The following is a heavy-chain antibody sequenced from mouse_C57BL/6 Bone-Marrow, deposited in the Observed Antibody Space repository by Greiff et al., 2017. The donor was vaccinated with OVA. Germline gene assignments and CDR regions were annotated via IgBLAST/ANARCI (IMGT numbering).Heavy chain of an antibody. J-gene: IGHJ4*01. V-gene: IGHV1-15*01. CDR3: TPTLYYSM. CDR1: GYTFTDYE. D-gene: IGHD2-1*01. CDR2: IDPETGGT. Sequence: VQLQQSGAELVRPGASVTLSCKASGYTFTDYEMHWVKQTPVHGLEWIGAIDPETGGTAYNQKFKGKAILTADKSSSTAYMELRSLTSEDSAVYYYTPTLYYSMRGQGTSVTVSS.